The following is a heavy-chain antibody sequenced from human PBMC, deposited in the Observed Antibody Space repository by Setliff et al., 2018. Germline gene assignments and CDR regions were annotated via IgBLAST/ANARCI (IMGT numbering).Heavy chain of an antibody. V-gene: IGHV5-51*01. CDR1: GYSFSNFW. Sequence: GESLKISCKGSGYSFSNFWIGWVRQMPGKGLEWMGTIYPGNADTRYSPSFQGQVTISTDTAINTAFLQWNNLKASDTAVYYCARRGERFFNWFDPWGQGTLVTVSS. CDR2: IYPGNADT. J-gene: IGHJ5*02. D-gene: IGHD2-21*01. CDR3: ARRGERFFNWFDP.